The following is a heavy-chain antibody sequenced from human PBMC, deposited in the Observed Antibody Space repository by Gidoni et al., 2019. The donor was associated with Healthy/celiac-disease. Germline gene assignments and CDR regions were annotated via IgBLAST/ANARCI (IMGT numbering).Heavy chain of an antibody. CDR2: INHSGST. CDR1: GGSFSGYY. Sequence: QMQLQQWGAGLWKPSETLSLTCAVYGGSFSGYYWSWLRQPPGKGLEWIGEINHSGSTNYNPSLKSRVTISVDTSKNQFSLKLSSVTAADPALYYCARGRTLRFLEWLSSSYYYYGMDVWGQGTTVTVSS. D-gene: IGHD3-3*01. V-gene: IGHV4-34*01. J-gene: IGHJ6*02. CDR3: ARGRTLRFLEWLSSSYYYYGMDV.